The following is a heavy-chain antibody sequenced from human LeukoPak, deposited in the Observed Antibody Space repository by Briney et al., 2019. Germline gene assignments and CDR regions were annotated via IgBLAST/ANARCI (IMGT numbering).Heavy chain of an antibody. CDR2: IKQDGSEE. D-gene: IGHD3-10*01. CDR3: ARHGSRRGAWFDP. V-gene: IGHV3-7*01. J-gene: IGHJ5*02. CDR1: GFTFNTYW. Sequence: GGSLRLSCAASGFTFNTYWMNWVRQAPGKGLEWVANIKQDGSEESYVDSVKGRFTISRDNAKNSLYLQMNSLRAEDTAVYYCARHGSRRGAWFDPWGQGTLVTVSS.